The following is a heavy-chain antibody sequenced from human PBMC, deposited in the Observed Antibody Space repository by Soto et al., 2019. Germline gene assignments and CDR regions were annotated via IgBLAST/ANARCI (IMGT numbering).Heavy chain of an antibody. CDR2: ISAYNGNT. J-gene: IGHJ6*02. D-gene: IGHD6-13*01. CDR3: ARDDSSSWYKPGVHYYYGMDV. V-gene: IGHV1-18*01. Sequence: QVQLVQSGAEVKKPGASVKVSCKASGYTFTSYGISWVRQAPGQGLEWMGWISAYNGNTNYAQKLQGRVTMTTDTPTSTAYMALRSLRSDDTAVYFCARDDSSSWYKPGVHYYYGMDVWGQGTTVTASS. CDR1: GYTFTSYG.